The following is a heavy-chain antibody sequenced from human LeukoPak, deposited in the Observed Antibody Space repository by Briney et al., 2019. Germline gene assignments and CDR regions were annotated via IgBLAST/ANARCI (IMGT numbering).Heavy chain of an antibody. CDR1: GYTFGTSG. D-gene: IGHD3-10*01. CDR2: IRPDFRMT. V-gene: IGHV1-18*01. Sequence: ASVKVSCKTSGYTFGTSGICWVRQAPGQGLEWMGWIRPDFRMTYYAQKVQGRVAMTADTSTRTAYLELRSLRSDDTAVYYCARDGPLGYFQDWGQGTLVTVSS. J-gene: IGHJ1*01. CDR3: ARDGPLGYFQD.